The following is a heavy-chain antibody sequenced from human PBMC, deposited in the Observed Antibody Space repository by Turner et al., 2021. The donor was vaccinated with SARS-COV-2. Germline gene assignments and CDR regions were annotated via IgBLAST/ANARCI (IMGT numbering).Heavy chain of an antibody. CDR3: AKQQGLYSNPMYYFDY. J-gene: IGHJ4*02. Sequence: QVQLVESGGGVVQPGRSLILSCAASGFTFSSYGMHWVRQAPGKGLEWVAVTSNDGSNKYYEDSVKGRFTIYRDNSKNTLYLQMNSLRAEDTAVYYCAKQQGLYSNPMYYFDYWGQGTLVTVSS. V-gene: IGHV3-30*18. CDR2: TSNDGSNK. D-gene: IGHD4-4*01. CDR1: GFTFSSYG.